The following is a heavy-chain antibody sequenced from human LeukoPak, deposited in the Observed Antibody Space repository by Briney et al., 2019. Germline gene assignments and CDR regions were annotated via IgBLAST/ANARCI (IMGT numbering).Heavy chain of an antibody. D-gene: IGHD6-13*01. V-gene: IGHV4-34*01. CDR1: GGSFSGYY. Sequence: TSETLSLTCAVYGGSFSGYYWSWIRQPPGKGLEWIGEINHSGSTNYNPSLKSRVTISVDTSKNQFSLKLSSVTAADTAVYYCARADYFIAAAAFDIWGQGTMVIVSS. CDR2: INHSGST. J-gene: IGHJ3*02. CDR3: ARADYFIAAAAFDI.